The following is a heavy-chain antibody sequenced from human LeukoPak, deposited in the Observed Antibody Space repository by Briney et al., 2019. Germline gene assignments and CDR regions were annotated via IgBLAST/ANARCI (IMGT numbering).Heavy chain of an antibody. CDR1: GFTFSTYW. CDR2: IKQDGSQK. J-gene: IGHJ4*02. Sequence: PGGSLRLSCAASGFTFSTYWMSWVRQAPGKGLEWVANIKQDGSQKFYLDSVKGRFTFSRDNAKNSMYLQMNSLTADDTAVYYCVRERAGFDYWGQGTLVTVSS. V-gene: IGHV3-7*01. CDR3: VRERAGFDY.